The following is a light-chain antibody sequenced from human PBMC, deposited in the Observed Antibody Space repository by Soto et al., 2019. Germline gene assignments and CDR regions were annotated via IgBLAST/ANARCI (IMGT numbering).Light chain of an antibody. J-gene: IGKJ2*01. CDR3: QQYGRSPPFT. V-gene: IGKV3-20*01. CDR1: QSVSSAY. CDR2: GAS. Sequence: EIVLTQSPGTLSLSPGERATLSCRASQSVSSAYLAWYQHKPGQAPRLLIYGASNRATGIPDRFSGSGSGTDFTLTISRLEPEDFAVYFCQQYGRSPPFTFGQGTKVEI.